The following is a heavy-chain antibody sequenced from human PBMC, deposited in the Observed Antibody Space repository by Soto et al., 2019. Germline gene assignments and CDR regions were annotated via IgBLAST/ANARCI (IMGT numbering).Heavy chain of an antibody. CDR2: ITGPGTA. D-gene: IGHD6-19*01. CDR1: GFTFSSCA. Sequence: GGSLRLSCVASGFTFSSCAMSWVRQAPGEGLQWVSAITGPGTAYYADSVRGRFTISRDDSKNTLYLQMNSLRAEDTAIYYCAKDKMEQWLVGGYFDYWGQGTLVTVSS. CDR3: AKDKMEQWLVGGYFDY. J-gene: IGHJ4*02. V-gene: IGHV3-23*01.